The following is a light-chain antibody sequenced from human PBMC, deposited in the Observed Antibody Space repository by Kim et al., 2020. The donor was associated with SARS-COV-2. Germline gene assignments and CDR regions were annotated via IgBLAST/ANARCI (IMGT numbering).Light chain of an antibody. CDR1: QSGSSLY. V-gene: IGKV3-20*01. Sequence: LCPRERATHSCRASQSGSSLYLAWYQQKPGQSPRLIIYGASSRATGIPDRFSGSGSGTDFTLTISRLEPEDFAVYYCQQYGSSRTFGQGTKVDIK. CDR3: QQYGSSRT. CDR2: GAS. J-gene: IGKJ1*01.